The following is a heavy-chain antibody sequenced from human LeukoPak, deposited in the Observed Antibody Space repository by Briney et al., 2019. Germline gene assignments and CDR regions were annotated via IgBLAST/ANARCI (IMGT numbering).Heavy chain of an antibody. J-gene: IGHJ5*02. CDR1: GVSIRGSNYY. CDR3: ARTYSGPNWFDP. Sequence: PSETLSLTCNVSGVSIRGSNYYWGLIRQPPGKGLHWIGSIHYSGTTYYNPPLKSRVTISVDTSKNPFSLQLSSVSAADTAVYYCARTYSGPNWFDPWGQGTLVTVSS. CDR2: IHYSGTT. D-gene: IGHD1-26*01. V-gene: IGHV4-39*02.